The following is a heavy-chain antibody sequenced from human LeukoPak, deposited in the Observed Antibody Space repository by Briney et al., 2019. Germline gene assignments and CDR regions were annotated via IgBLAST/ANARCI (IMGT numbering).Heavy chain of an antibody. V-gene: IGHV3-48*03. D-gene: IGHD5-18*01. CDR3: AHLGYSYGLDY. CDR1: GYTFSSYE. J-gene: IGHJ4*02. CDR2: ISSSGSTI. Sequence: GGSLRLSCAASGYTFSSYEMNWVRQAPGKGLEWVSYISSSGSTIYYADSVKGRFTISRDNAKNSLYLQMNSLRAEDTAVYYCAHLGYSYGLDYWGQGTLVTVSS.